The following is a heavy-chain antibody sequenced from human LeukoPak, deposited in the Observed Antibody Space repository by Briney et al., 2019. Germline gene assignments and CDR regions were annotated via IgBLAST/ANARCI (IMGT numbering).Heavy chain of an antibody. CDR3: ARGPTTSYWYFDL. Sequence: GGSLRLSCAASGFTFSSYSMNWVRQAPGKGLEWVSYISSSSSTIYYADSVKGRFTISRDNAKNSLYLQMNSLRAEDTAVYYCARGPTTSYWYFDLWGRGTLVTVSS. D-gene: IGHD2-2*01. CDR1: GFTFSSYS. J-gene: IGHJ2*01. CDR2: ISSSSSTI. V-gene: IGHV3-48*01.